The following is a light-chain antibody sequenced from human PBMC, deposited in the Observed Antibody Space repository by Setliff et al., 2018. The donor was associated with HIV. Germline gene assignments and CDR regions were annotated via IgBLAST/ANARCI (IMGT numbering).Light chain of an antibody. CDR3: AAWDDSLNGYV. CDR1: SSNIGSNT. J-gene: IGLJ1*01. V-gene: IGLV1-44*01. CDR2: SNN. Sequence: LTQPPSASGTPGQRVTISCSGSSSNIGSNTVNWYQQLPGTAPKLLIYSNNQRPSGVPDRFSGSKSGTSASLAISGLQSEDEADYYCAAWDDSLNGYVFGTGTKVTVL.